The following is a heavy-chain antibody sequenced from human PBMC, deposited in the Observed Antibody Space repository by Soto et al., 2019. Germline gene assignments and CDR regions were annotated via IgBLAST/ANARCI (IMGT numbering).Heavy chain of an antibody. CDR3: SRGLGYCSGGSCYPCDFDD. CDR2: IYYSGST. D-gene: IGHD2-15*01. CDR1: GGSISSSSYY. V-gene: IGHV4-39*01. J-gene: IGHJ4*02. Sequence: SETLSLTCTVSGGSISSSSYYWGWIRQPPGKGLEWIGSIYYSGSTYYNPSLKSRVTISVDTSKNQFSPKLSSVTAADTAVYYCSRGLGYCSGGSCYPCDFDDWGQGTLVTVTS.